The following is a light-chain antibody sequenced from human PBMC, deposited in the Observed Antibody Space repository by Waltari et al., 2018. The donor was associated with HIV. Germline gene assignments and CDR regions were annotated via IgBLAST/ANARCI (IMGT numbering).Light chain of an antibody. CDR3: SSYTTFNTVI. Sequence: QSALTQPASVSGSPGQSITISCAGTGAEIGAYNYVAWYQKLPDSVPKLIIYDVTSRPSGISDRFSASKSGNAASLTISGLQAEDEGDYYCSSYTTFNTVIFGGWTKLTVL. J-gene: IGLJ2*01. V-gene: IGLV2-14*03. CDR1: GAEIGAYNY. CDR2: DVT.